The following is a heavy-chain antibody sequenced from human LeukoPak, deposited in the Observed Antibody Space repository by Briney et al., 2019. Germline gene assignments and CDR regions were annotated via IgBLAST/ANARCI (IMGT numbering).Heavy chain of an antibody. V-gene: IGHV4-34*01. CDR3: ARGTGYSSGWYLSPGYYGMDV. J-gene: IGHJ6*02. Sequence: SETLSLTCAVYGGSFSGYYWSWIRQPPGKGLEWIGEINHSGSTNYNPSLKSRATISVDTSKNQFSLKLSSVTAADTAVYYCARGTGYSSGWYLSPGYYGMDVWGQGTTVTVSS. CDR1: GGSFSGYY. CDR2: INHSGST. D-gene: IGHD6-19*01.